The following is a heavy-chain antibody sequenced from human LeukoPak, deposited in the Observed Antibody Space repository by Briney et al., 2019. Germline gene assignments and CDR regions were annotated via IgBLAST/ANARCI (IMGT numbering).Heavy chain of an antibody. J-gene: IGHJ6*03. CDR3: ARDRGDDFWSGYYPNYYYYMDV. Sequence: ASVKVSCKASGYTFTSYGISWVRQAPGQGLEWMGWISAYNGNTNYAQKLQGVVTMTTATSTSTAYMELRSLRSDDTALYYCARDRGDDFWSGYYPNYYYYMDVWGKGTTVTVSS. CDR1: GYTFTSYG. V-gene: IGHV1-18*01. D-gene: IGHD3-3*01. CDR2: ISAYNGNT.